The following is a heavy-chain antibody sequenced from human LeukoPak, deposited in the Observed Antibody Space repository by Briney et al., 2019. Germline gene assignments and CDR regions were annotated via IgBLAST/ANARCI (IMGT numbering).Heavy chain of an antibody. CDR3: AKGVVVVPAAIPGMGY. J-gene: IGHJ4*02. D-gene: IGHD2-2*01. CDR2: ISSSSSYI. CDR1: GSTFSSYS. Sequence: GGSLRLSCAASGSTFSSYSMNRVRQAPGKGLEWVSSISSSSSYIYYADSVKGRFTISRDNSKNTLYLQMNSLRAEDTAVYYCAKGVVVVPAAIPGMGYWGQGTLVTVSS. V-gene: IGHV3-21*01.